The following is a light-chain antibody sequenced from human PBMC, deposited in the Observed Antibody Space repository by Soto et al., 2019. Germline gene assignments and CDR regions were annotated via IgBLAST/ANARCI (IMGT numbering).Light chain of an antibody. Sequence: DIQMTQSPSSLSASAGDRVTITCRASQTTSVYVNWYQQKPGKAPNLVIFAASSLPDGVPSRFSGSGSGTDFTLTISSLQPEDVATYYCQQSYSTPYTFGQGTKLEIK. CDR1: QTTSVY. J-gene: IGKJ2*01. CDR2: AAS. V-gene: IGKV1-39*01. CDR3: QQSYSTPYT.